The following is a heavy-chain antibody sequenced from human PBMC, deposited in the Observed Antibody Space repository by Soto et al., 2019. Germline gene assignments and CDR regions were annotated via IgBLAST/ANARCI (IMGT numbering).Heavy chain of an antibody. Sequence: QVQLLESGGGVVQPGRSLRLSCAASGFTFSSYGMHWVRQAPGKGLEWVAVIWYDGSNKYYADSVKGRFTISRDNSKNTLYLQMNSLRAEDTAVYYCATKTVGFDPWGQGTLVTVSS. J-gene: IGHJ5*02. V-gene: IGHV3-33*01. CDR1: GFTFSSYG. D-gene: IGHD1-1*01. CDR2: IWYDGSNK. CDR3: ATKTVGFDP.